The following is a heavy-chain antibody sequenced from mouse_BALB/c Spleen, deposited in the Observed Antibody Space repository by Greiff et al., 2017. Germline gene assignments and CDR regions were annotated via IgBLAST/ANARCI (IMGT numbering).Heavy chain of an antibody. CDR2: ISSGSSTI. CDR1: GFTFSSFG. CDR3: ARWDYGYDGGFDY. Sequence: EVKLVESGGGLVQPGGSRKLSCAASGFTFSSFGMHWVRQAPEKGLEWVAYISSGSSTIYYADTVKGRFTISRDNPKNTLFLQMTSLRSEDTAMYYCARWDYGYDGGFDYWGQGTTLTVSS. V-gene: IGHV5-17*02. J-gene: IGHJ2*01. D-gene: IGHD2-2*01.